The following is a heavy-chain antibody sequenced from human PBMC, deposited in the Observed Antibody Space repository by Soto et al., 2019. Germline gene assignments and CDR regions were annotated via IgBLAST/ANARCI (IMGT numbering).Heavy chain of an antibody. CDR2: IGRTGGDT. V-gene: IGHV3-23*01. Sequence: EVQLLESGGGLVQPGGSLRLSCAASEFNFSSYAMSWVRQAPGKGLEWVSAIGRTGGDTYYADSVKGRFTISRDNSQNTLYLQMNSLRGEDTALYYCARGQHGDHDYRGQGTLVTVSS. D-gene: IGHD4-17*01. J-gene: IGHJ4*02. CDR3: ARGQHGDHDY. CDR1: EFNFSSYA.